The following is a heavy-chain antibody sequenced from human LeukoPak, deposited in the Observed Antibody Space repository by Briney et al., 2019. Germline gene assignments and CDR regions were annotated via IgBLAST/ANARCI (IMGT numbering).Heavy chain of an antibody. CDR1: GGSFSGYY. V-gene: IGHV4-34*01. J-gene: IGHJ3*02. Sequence: SETLSLTCAVSGGSFSGYYWSWIRQPPGKGLEWIGEIYHSGSTNYNPSLKSRVTISVDTSKNQFSLKLSSVTAADTAVYYCARPGGWESHDAFDIWGQGTMVTVSS. CDR3: ARPGGWESHDAFDI. D-gene: IGHD1-26*01. CDR2: IYHSGST.